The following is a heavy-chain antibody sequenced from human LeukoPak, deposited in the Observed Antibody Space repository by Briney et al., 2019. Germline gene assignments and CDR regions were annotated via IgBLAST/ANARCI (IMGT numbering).Heavy chain of an antibody. J-gene: IGHJ3*02. V-gene: IGHV4-39*01. Sequence: SETLSLTCTVSGGSISSSFYYWGWIRQPPGKGLEWIGSIYYSGSTYYNPSLKSRVTISVDTSKNQFSLKLSSVTAADTAVYHCARHCCSGPAKRVFDIWGQGTMVTVSS. D-gene: IGHD2-15*01. CDR2: IYYSGST. CDR3: ARHCCSGPAKRVFDI. CDR1: GGSISSSFYY.